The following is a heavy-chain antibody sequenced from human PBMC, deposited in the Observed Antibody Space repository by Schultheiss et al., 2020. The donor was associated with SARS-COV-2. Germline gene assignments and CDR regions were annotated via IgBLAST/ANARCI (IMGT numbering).Heavy chain of an antibody. CDR3: ARSKQQLGYWYFDL. Sequence: SETLSLTCTVSGGSISSYYWSWIRQTPGKGLEWIGYIYYSGSTNYNPSLKSRVTISVDTSKNQFSLKLSSVTAADTAVYYCARSKQQLGYWYFDLWGRGTLVTVSS. CDR1: GGSISSYY. CDR2: IYYSGST. D-gene: IGHD6-13*01. V-gene: IGHV4-59*08. J-gene: IGHJ2*01.